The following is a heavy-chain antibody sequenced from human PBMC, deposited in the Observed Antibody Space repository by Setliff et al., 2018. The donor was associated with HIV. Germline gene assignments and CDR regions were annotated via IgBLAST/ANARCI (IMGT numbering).Heavy chain of an antibody. J-gene: IGHJ4*02. V-gene: IGHV1-69-2*01. CDR3: VLYSTGASRFDY. CDR2: IDPENDET. D-gene: IGHD2-8*01. Sequence: ASVKVSCKASGYTFIDKYMPWVRQAPGKGLHWMGRIDPENDETKYSQKFQVRFTMTADRSTDTAYMELSGLRSKDTAIYYCVLYSTGASRFDYWGQGTLVTVSS. CDR1: GYTFIDKY.